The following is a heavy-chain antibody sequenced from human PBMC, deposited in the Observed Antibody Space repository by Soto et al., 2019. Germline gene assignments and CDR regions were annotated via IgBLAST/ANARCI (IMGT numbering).Heavy chain of an antibody. D-gene: IGHD2-2*01. J-gene: IGHJ3*01. V-gene: IGHV3-23*01. CDR1: GFSFSSYA. Sequence: EVHLLESGGDLVQSGGSLRLSCAASGFSFSSYAMSWVRQTPGRGLEWVSTISGGGANTQYAESVKGRFTISRDNSKNTLHLQMNTLRADDTALYYCAKERYCSATSCYGGFDVWGQGTVVTVSS. CDR3: AKERYCSATSCYGGFDV. CDR2: ISGGGANT.